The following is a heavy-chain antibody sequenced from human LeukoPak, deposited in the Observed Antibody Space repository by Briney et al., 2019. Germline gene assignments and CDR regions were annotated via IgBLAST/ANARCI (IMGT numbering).Heavy chain of an antibody. D-gene: IGHD4-11*01. CDR2: FDPEDGET. V-gene: IGHV1-24*01. J-gene: IGHJ4*02. CDR3: ATEDHLKVFYSLDY. Sequence: GASVKVSCKVSGYTLTELSMHWVRQAPGKGLEWMGGFDPEDGETIYAQKFQGRVTMTEDTSTDTAYMELSSLRSEDTAVYYCATEDHLKVFYSLDYWPQETLVSVSS. CDR1: GYTLTELS.